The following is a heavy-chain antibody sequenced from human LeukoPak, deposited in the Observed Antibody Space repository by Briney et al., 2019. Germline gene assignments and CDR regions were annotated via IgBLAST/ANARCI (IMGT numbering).Heavy chain of an antibody. CDR3: ARHFREFGELSAYDY. J-gene: IGHJ4*02. D-gene: IGHD3-10*01. V-gene: IGHV5-51*01. CDR1: GSRFTSYG. Sequence: GPLQISCQGPGSRFTSYGIGGVRPMTGKGLEWMGIIYPGDSDTRYRPSFQGHVTLSADKPISTAYVQWSSLKASDTGMYYCARHFREFGELSAYDYWGQGTLVTVSS. CDR2: IYPGDSDT.